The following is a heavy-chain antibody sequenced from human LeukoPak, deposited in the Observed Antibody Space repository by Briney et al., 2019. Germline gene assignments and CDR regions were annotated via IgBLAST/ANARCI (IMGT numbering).Heavy chain of an antibody. CDR2: IIPIFGTA. D-gene: IGHD4-23*01. CDR1: GGTFSSYA. CDR3: ARGHKVKYYYHGMDV. V-gene: IGHV1-69*13. J-gene: IGHJ6*02. Sequence: ASVKVSCKASGGTFSSYAISWVRQAPGQGLEWMGGIIPIFGTANYAQKFQGRVTITADESTSTAYMELSSLRSEDTAVYYCARGHKVKYYYHGMDVWGQGTTVTVSS.